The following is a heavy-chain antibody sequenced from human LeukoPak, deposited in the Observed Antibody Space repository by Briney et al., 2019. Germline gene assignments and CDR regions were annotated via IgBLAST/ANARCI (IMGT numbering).Heavy chain of an antibody. V-gene: IGHV3-20*04. D-gene: IGHD3-10*01. CDR3: ARSAYYGSGSYSDY. CDR2: VDWNGDRT. Sequence: PGGSLRLSCAASGSTFDDYGMTWVRQAPGKGLEWVSGVDWNGDRTGYADSVKGRFTTTRDNAKNSLYLQMNSLRAEDTALYYCARSAYYGSGSYSDYWGQGTLVTVSS. CDR1: GSTFDDYG. J-gene: IGHJ4*02.